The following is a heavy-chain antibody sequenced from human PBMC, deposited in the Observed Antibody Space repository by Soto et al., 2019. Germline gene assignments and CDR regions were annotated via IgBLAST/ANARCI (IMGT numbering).Heavy chain of an antibody. CDR2: IYYSGST. Sequence: QLQLQESGPGLVKPSETLSLTCTVSGGSISSSSYYWGWIRQPPGKGLEWIGSIYYSGSTYYNPSLKSRVTMPVDTSKNQFSLKLSSVTAADTAVYYCARRGPTMVREDYWGQGTLVTVSS. CDR3: ARRGPTMVREDY. V-gene: IGHV4-39*01. J-gene: IGHJ4*02. CDR1: GGSISSSSYY. D-gene: IGHD3-10*01.